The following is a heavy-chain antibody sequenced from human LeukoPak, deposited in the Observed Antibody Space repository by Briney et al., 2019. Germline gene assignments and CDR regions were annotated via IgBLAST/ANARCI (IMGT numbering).Heavy chain of an antibody. V-gene: IGHV3-23*01. Sequence: GGSLRLSCAASGFTFSSYGMSWVRQAPGKGLEWVSAISGSGGSTYYADSVKGRFTISRDNSKNTLYLQMNSLRAEDTAVYYCATDDAWGRFQHWGQGTLVTVSS. J-gene: IGHJ1*01. CDR1: GFTFSSYG. D-gene: IGHD3-16*01. CDR2: ISGSGGST. CDR3: ATDDAWGRFQH.